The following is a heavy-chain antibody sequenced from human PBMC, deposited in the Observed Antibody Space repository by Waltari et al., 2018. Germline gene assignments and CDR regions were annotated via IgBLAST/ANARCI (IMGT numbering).Heavy chain of an antibody. CDR1: GFTFRSSE. CDR2: ISSSGSTI. CDR3: ARNLRGKSSGSGC. Sequence: EVQLVESGGGLVQPGGSLRLSCAASGFTFRSSELTWVRQAPGKGLEWVSYISSSGSTIYYADSVKGRFTISRDNAKNSLYLQMNSLRAEDTAVYYCARNLRGKSSGSGCWGQGTLVTVSS. J-gene: IGHJ4*02. D-gene: IGHD6-19*01. V-gene: IGHV3-48*03.